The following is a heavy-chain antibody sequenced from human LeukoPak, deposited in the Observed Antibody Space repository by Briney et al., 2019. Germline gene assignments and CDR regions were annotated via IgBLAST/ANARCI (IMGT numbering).Heavy chain of an antibody. CDR2: IYYSGST. J-gene: IGHJ5*02. Sequence: SETLSLTCTVSGGSISSYYWSWIRQPPGKGLEWLGYIYYSGSTNYNPSLKSRVTISVDTSKNQFSLKLSSVTAADTAVYYCARESYGDYYNWFDPWGQGTLVTVSS. CDR1: GGSISSYY. V-gene: IGHV4-59*01. D-gene: IGHD4-17*01. CDR3: ARESYGDYYNWFDP.